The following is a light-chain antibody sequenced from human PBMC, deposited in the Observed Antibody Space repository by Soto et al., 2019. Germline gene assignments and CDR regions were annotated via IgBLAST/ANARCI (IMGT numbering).Light chain of an antibody. V-gene: IGKV1-9*01. J-gene: IGKJ5*01. CDR2: AAS. CDR3: QQLDSYPIT. Sequence: DIQLTQSPSFLSASVGDRVTITCRASQGISSSLAWYQQKPGKAPKLLIYAASTLQSGVPSRFSGSESVTEFTLTISSLQPEDFATYYCQQLDSYPITFGQGTRLEIK. CDR1: QGISSS.